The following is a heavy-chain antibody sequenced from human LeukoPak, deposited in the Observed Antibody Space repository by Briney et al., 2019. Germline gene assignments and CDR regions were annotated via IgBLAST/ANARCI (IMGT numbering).Heavy chain of an antibody. D-gene: IGHD5-18*01. CDR3: ATDPGYSYGLDY. CDR1: GYTFTGYY. V-gene: IGHV1-2*02. Sequence: ASVKVSCKASGYTFTGYYMHWVRQAPGQGLEWMGWINPNSGGTNYAQKFQGRVTMTEDTSTDTAYMELSSLRSEDTAVYYCATDPGYSYGLDYWGQGTLVTVSS. J-gene: IGHJ4*02. CDR2: INPNSGGT.